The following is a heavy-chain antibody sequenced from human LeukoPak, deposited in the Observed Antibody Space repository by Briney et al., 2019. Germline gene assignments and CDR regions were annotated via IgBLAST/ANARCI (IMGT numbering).Heavy chain of an antibody. Sequence: ASVKVSCKASGYTFTGYYMHWVRQAPGQGLEWMGWINPNSGGTNYAQKFQGRVTMTRDTSISTAYMELSRLRSDDTAVYYCARGRSSWEEIFDYWGQGTLVTVSS. CDR3: ARGRSSWEEIFDY. CDR2: INPNSGGT. CDR1: GYTFTGYY. V-gene: IGHV1-2*02. J-gene: IGHJ4*02. D-gene: IGHD6-13*01.